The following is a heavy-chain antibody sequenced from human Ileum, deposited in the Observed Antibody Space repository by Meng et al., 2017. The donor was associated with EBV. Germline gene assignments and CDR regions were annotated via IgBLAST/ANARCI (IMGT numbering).Heavy chain of an antibody. J-gene: IGHJ2*01. D-gene: IGHD3-22*01. CDR3: ARGYYDSSGYGYWYFDL. CDR1: GGSISSGDYY. V-gene: IGHV4-30-4*01. Sequence: QVHLQESGPGLVKPSQPLSLTCTVSGGSISSGDYYWSWIRQPPGKGLEWIGYIYYSGSTYYNPSLKSRVTISVDTSKNQFSLKLSSVTAADTAVYYCARGYYDSSGYGYWYFDLWGRGTLVTVSS. CDR2: IYYSGST.